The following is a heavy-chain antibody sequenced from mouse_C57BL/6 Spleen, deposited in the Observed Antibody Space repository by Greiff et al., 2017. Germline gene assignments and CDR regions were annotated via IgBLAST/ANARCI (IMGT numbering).Heavy chain of an antibody. CDR2: ISNGGGST. Sequence: EVHLVESGGGLVQPGGSLKLSCAASGFTFSDYYMYWVRQTPEKKLEWVAYISNGGGSTYYPDTVKGRFTLSRDTANNTLYLQMSRLKSDDTAMYYCGRQGYYGRGCAYWGQGTLVTVSA. D-gene: IGHD1-1*01. J-gene: IGHJ3*01. V-gene: IGHV5-12*01. CDR3: GRQGYYGRGCAY. CDR1: GFTFSDYY.